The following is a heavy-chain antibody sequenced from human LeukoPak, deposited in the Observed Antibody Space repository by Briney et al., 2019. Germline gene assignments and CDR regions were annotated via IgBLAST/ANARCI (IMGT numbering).Heavy chain of an antibody. CDR3: ARGRLVATITGYYYYYMDV. J-gene: IGHJ6*03. CDR1: GFTFSSYA. CDR2: ISYDGSNK. V-gene: IGHV3-30*04. Sequence: GGSLRLSCAASGFTFSSYAMHWVRQAPGKGLEWVAVISYDGSNKYYADSVKGRFTISRDNSKNTLYLQMNSLRAEDTAVYYCARGRLVATITGYYYYYMDVWGKGTTVTVSS. D-gene: IGHD5-12*01.